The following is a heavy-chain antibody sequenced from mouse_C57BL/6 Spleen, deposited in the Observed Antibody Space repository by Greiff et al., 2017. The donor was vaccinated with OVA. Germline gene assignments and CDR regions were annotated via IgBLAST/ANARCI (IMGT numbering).Heavy chain of an antibody. CDR2: IYPGDGDT. D-gene: IGHD2-4*01. CDR3: ARSVYYDYD. CDR1: GYAFSSSC. Sequence: VQLQQSGPELVKPGASVKISCKASGYAFSSSCMNWVKQRPGKSLEWIGLIYPGDGDTNYNGKFKGKATLTADKSSSTAYMQLSSLTSEDSAVYCCARSVYYDYDWGQGTTLTVSS. J-gene: IGHJ2*01. V-gene: IGHV1-82*01.